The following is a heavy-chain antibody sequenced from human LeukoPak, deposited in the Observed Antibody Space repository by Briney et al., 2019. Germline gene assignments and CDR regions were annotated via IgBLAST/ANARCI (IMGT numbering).Heavy chain of an antibody. Sequence: SVKVSCKASGGTFSNYVINWVRQAPGQGLEWMGGIIPIFGTANLAQKFQGRVTITADKSTSTAYMELSSLRSEDTAVYYCAQLGRELPDAFDIWGQGTMVTVSS. CDR1: GGTFSNYV. V-gene: IGHV1-69*06. CDR2: IIPIFGTA. CDR3: AQLGRELPDAFDI. J-gene: IGHJ3*02. D-gene: IGHD1-7*01.